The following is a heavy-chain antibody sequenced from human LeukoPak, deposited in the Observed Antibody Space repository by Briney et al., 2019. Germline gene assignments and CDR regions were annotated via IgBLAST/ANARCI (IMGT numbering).Heavy chain of an antibody. V-gene: IGHV4-31*03. J-gene: IGHJ4*02. Sequence: SETLSLTCTVSGGSISSGGYYWSWIRQHPGEGLEWIGYIYYSGSTYYNPPLKSRVTISVDTSKNQFSLKLSSVTAADTAVYYCARVDSSGDYFDYWGQGTLVTVSS. CDR2: IYYSGST. CDR3: ARVDSSGDYFDY. D-gene: IGHD3-22*01. CDR1: GGSISSGGYY.